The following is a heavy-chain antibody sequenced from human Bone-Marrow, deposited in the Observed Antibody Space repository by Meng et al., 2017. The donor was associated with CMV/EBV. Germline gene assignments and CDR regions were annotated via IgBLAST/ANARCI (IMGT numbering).Heavy chain of an antibody. CDR1: GYTFTSYD. CDR2: INPNSGGT. CDR3: ARGFKKYQLPRPSRFDP. D-gene: IGHD2-2*01. V-gene: IGHV1-2*02. J-gene: IGHJ5*02. Sequence: ASVKVSCKASGYTFTSYDINWVRQAPGQGLEWMGWINPNSGGTNYAQKFQGRVTMTRDTSIYTAFMELSSLRSEDTAVYYCARGFKKYQLPRPSRFDPWGQGTRVTVSS.